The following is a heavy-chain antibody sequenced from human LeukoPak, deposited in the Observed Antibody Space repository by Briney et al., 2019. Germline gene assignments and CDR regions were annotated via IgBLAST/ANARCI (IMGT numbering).Heavy chain of an antibody. CDR1: GFTFSSYA. J-gene: IGHJ4*02. D-gene: IGHD3-22*01. CDR2: ISYDGSNK. Sequence: GGSLRLSCAASGFTFSSYAMSWVRQAPGKGLEWVAVISYDGSNKYYADSVKGRFTISRDNSKNTLYLQMNSLRAEDTAVYYCARAGGHYYDSSGYPPRYWGQGTLVTVSS. CDR3: ARAGGHYYDSSGYPPRY. V-gene: IGHV3-30*03.